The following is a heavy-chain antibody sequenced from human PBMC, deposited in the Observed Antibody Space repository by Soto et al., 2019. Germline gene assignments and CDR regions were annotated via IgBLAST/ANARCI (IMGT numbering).Heavy chain of an antibody. D-gene: IGHD5-18*01. CDR1: GFTFSSYA. CDR2: ISGSGGST. CDR3: AKDVVGGYSYGYGY. Sequence: GESLKISCAASGFTFSSYAMSWVRQAPGKGLEWVSAISGSGGSTYYADSVKGRFTISRDNSKNTLYLQMNSLRAEDTAVYYCAKDVVGGYSYGYGYWGQGTLVTVSS. V-gene: IGHV3-23*01. J-gene: IGHJ4*02.